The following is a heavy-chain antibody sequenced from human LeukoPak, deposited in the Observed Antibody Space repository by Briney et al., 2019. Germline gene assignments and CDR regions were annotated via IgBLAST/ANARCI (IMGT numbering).Heavy chain of an antibody. Sequence: SETLSLTCTVSGGSISSGDYYWSWIRQPPGKGLEWIGYIYYSGSTNYNPSLKSRVTISVDTSKNQFSLKLSSVTAADTAVYYCARDLSPPGGIAAPRDYYYGMDVWGQGTTVTVSS. D-gene: IGHD6-6*01. V-gene: IGHV4-61*08. CDR2: IYYSGST. CDR3: ARDLSPPGGIAAPRDYYYGMDV. CDR1: GGSISSGDYY. J-gene: IGHJ6*02.